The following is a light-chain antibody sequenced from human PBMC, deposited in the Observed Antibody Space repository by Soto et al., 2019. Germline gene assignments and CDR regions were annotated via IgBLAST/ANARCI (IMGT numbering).Light chain of an antibody. J-gene: IGKJ1*01. V-gene: IGKV3-11*01. CDR3: QQRRNWPPWT. Sequence: EIVLTQSPATLSLSPGERATLSCRAIQSVSSYLAWYQHTPGKDPRLLIYDASNRATATPARFSGSWSGTDFTLTIISLEPEDFAVYYGQQRRNWPPWTFGQGTKVESK. CDR1: QSVSSY. CDR2: DAS.